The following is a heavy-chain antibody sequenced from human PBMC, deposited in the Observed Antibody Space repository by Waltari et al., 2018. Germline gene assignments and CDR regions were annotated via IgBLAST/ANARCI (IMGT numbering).Heavy chain of an antibody. CDR3: ASAYYDILD. D-gene: IGHD3-9*01. Sequence: EVQLGESGGGLVQPGGSLRLSCAASGFTFSSYWMHWVRQAPGKGLVWGARIKSDGSTISYADSVKGRFTISRDNAKNTLYLQMNSLSAEDTAVYYCASAYYDILDWGQGTLVTVSS. J-gene: IGHJ4*02. V-gene: IGHV3-74*01. CDR2: IKSDGSTI. CDR1: GFTFSSYW.